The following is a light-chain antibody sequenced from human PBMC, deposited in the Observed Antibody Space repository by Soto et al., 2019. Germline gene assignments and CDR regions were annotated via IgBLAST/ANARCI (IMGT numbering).Light chain of an antibody. V-gene: IGKV1-9*01. CDR3: QQLNSYPIT. CDR2: AAS. J-gene: IGKJ5*01. Sequence: IQLTQSPSSLSASIGDRVTITCRASQDIGSFLAWYQQKPGKAPKLLIYAASTLQSGVPSRFSGSGSGTDFTLTISSLQPEDFATYFCQQLNSYPITFGQGTRLENK. CDR1: QDIGSF.